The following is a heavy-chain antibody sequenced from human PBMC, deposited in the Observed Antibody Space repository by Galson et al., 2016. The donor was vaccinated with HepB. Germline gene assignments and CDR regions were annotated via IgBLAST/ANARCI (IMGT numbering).Heavy chain of an antibody. Sequence: SLRLSCAASGFSFTNTWMNWVRPAPGKGLEWVGRIKSRSDGGAIEYAAPVKGRFTIARDDSKNTLYLQMNSLKTEDTALYYCTTDLGAPRRSSGSSGYYYGPRGYWGQGTLVTVSS. CDR2: IKSRSDGGAI. J-gene: IGHJ4*02. V-gene: IGHV3-15*07. CDR1: GFSFTNTW. D-gene: IGHD3-22*01. CDR3: TTDLGAPRRSSGSSGYYYGPRGY.